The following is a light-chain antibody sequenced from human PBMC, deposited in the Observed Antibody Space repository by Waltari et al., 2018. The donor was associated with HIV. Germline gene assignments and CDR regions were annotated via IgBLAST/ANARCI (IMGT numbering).Light chain of an antibody. J-gene: IGLJ1*01. CDR3: AAWEDSLNGPNYV. CDR2: SNN. V-gene: IGLV1-44*01. Sequence: QSVLTQPPSASGAPGQSVIISCSGSSSNLGRKTGNWYRPLPGTAPKLLIYSNNQRPSGVPDRFSGSKSGTSASLAISGLQSGDEADYYCAAWEDSLNGPNYVFGSGTTVTVL. CDR1: SSNLGRKT.